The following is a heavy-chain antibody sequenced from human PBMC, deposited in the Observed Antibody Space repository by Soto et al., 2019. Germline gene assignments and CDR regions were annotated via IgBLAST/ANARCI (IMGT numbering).Heavy chain of an antibody. V-gene: IGHV1-69*17. CDR1: GVTYSSHV. CDR3: SRGVVDTNVVFKWFDP. CDR2: IIPLFGIP. J-gene: IGHJ5*02. D-gene: IGHD2-15*01. Sequence: QVQLVQSGAEVKRPGSSVKVSCEASGVTYSSHVISWVRQAPGQGLEGMGGIIPLFGIPNYAQKFQGRLTITEDKSTSTAYMELSSLRSEDTAVYYCSRGVVDTNVVFKWFDPWGQGTLVTVSS.